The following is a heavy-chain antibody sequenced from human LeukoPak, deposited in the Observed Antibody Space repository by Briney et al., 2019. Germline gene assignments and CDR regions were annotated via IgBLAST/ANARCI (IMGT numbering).Heavy chain of an antibody. Sequence: GGSLRLSCAASGFTFSSDWMHWVRQVPGKGLLWVSRINTDGSSTIHADSVKGRFTISRDNAKNTLYLQMNSLRAEDTAVYYCARDVGLITMIRGMDVWGQGTTVTVSS. D-gene: IGHD3-22*01. CDR3: ARDVGLITMIRGMDV. CDR1: GFTFSSDW. CDR2: INTDGSST. V-gene: IGHV3-74*01. J-gene: IGHJ6*02.